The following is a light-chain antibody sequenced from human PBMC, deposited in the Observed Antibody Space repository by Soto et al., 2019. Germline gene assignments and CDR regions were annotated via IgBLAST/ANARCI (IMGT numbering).Light chain of an antibody. V-gene: IGKV1-39*01. CDR1: QNINTY. CDR3: QQSYSTPPYT. CDR2: AAS. Sequence: DIQMTQSPSSLSASVGDRVTITCRASQNINTYLNWYQQKPGKGPKFLIHAASSLQSGVPSRFSGSGSGTDFTLTISSLQPEDFATYYCQQSYSTPPYTFGQGTKLEIK. J-gene: IGKJ2*01.